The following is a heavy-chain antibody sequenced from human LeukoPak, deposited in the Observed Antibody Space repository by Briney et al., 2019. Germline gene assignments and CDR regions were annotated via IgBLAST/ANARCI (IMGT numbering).Heavy chain of an antibody. Sequence: GGSLRLSCATSGFNFSTYSMNWVRQAPGKGLEWISHSRSTDSSIYYAESVKGRFTVFRDNAKKSLYLQMNSLRAEDTAVYYCARGAYFDWLYGLDIWGQGTMVTVSA. D-gene: IGHD3-9*01. CDR3: ARGAYFDWLYGLDI. V-gene: IGHV3-48*04. CDR1: GFNFSTYS. CDR2: SRSTDSSI. J-gene: IGHJ3*02.